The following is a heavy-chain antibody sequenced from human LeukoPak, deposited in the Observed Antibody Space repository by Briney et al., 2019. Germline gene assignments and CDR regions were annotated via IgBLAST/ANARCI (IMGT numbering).Heavy chain of an antibody. V-gene: IGHV3-30*04. J-gene: IGHJ4*02. CDR2: ISYDGSNK. CDR3: ARPRDSYGSDFDY. Sequence: PGGSLRLSCAASGFTFSSYAMHWVRQPPGKGLEWVALISYDGSNKYYADSVKGRFTISRDNSKNTLYLQMNSLRAEDTAVYYCARPRDSYGSDFDYWGQGTLVTVSS. CDR1: GFTFSSYA. D-gene: IGHD5-18*01.